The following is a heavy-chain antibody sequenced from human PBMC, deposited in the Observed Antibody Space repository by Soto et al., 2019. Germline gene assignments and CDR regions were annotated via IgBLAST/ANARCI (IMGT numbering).Heavy chain of an antibody. CDR1: GFPFINYA. V-gene: IGHV3-23*01. Sequence: EVQLLESGGGLVQPGESLKLACAASGFPFINYAMSWVRQAPGKGLEWGSTTGGGIGPYYADSVKGRFTISRDNPKNTLYLQMNSLRVEDTAVYYCAKVPDGVNSNSPYHWGQGTLVTVSS. CDR3: AKVPDGVNSNSPYH. CDR2: TTGGGIGP. J-gene: IGHJ5*02. D-gene: IGHD2-8*02.